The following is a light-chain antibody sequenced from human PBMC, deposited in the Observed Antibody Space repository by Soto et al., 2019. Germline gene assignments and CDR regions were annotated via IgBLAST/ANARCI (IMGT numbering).Light chain of an antibody. CDR1: QSISGW. CDR2: DAS. V-gene: IGKV1-5*01. Sequence: DIQMTQSPSTLSASIGDRVTITCRASQSISGWLAWYQQKPGKSPKLLIYDASSLESEVPSRFSGSGSGTEFTLTISSLQPDDFAIYYCQQYNSYSRPFGPGTKVDIK. J-gene: IGKJ3*01. CDR3: QQYNSYSRP.